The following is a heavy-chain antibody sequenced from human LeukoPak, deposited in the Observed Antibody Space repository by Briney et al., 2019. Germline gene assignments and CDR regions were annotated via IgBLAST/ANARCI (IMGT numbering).Heavy chain of an antibody. CDR2: ISAYNGNT. CDR1: GYTFISYG. D-gene: IGHD2-15*01. V-gene: IGHV1-18*01. J-gene: IGHJ4*02. Sequence: ASVKVSCKASGYTFISYGVSWVRQAPGQGLEWMGWISAYNGNTNYAQKLQGRVTMTTDTSTSTAYMELRSLRSDDTAVYHCASDDCSGGSCYFYFDYWGQGTLVTVSS. CDR3: ASDDCSGGSCYFYFDY.